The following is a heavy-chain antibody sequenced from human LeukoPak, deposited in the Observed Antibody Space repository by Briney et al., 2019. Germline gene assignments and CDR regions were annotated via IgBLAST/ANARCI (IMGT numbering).Heavy chain of an antibody. J-gene: IGHJ4*02. CDR3: ATMGLAGTREHDY. Sequence: PSETLSLTRAVSRGTIISSNWWSWVRPPPGKGLEWIGEIYHSGSTNYHPSLKIRVTISVDKSKNQFSLKLSYVTAADTPVYYCATMGLAGTREHDYWGQGTLVTVSS. CDR2: IYHSGST. CDR1: RGTIISSNW. D-gene: IGHD6-19*01. V-gene: IGHV4-4*02.